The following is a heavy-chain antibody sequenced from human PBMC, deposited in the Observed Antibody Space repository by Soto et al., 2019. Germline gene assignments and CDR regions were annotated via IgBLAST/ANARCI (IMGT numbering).Heavy chain of an antibody. J-gene: IGHJ5*02. Sequence: KPSETLSLTCTVSGDSASKYYWNWIRQPAGKGLEWIGRIHSTRSPNYNPSLKSRVTMSVDTSKNQFSLKLNLTSVTAADTAVYYCARSPAYGDYANLDTWGQGTLVTVSS. CDR2: IHSTRSP. CDR1: GDSASKYY. D-gene: IGHD4-17*01. CDR3: ARSPAYGDYANLDT. V-gene: IGHV4-4*07.